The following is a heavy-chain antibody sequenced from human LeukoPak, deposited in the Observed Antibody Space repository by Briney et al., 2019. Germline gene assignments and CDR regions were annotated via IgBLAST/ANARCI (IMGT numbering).Heavy chain of an antibody. CDR3: ARLGARQILEY. Sequence: GGSLRLSCAASEFSFSSYWMSWVRQAPGRGLEWVANIRQDGGEKYYLDSVKGRFTVSRDNAKNSLYLQMNSLRAEDTAVYYCARLGARQILEYWGQGTLVTVSS. CDR2: IRQDGGEK. V-gene: IGHV3-7*01. J-gene: IGHJ4*02. D-gene: IGHD4-17*01. CDR1: EFSFSSYW.